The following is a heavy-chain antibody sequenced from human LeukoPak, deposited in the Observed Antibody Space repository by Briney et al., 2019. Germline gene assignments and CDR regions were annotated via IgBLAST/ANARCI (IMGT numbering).Heavy chain of an antibody. D-gene: IGHD1-1*01. J-gene: IGHJ4*02. Sequence: GGSLRLSCVASGFTFSSYAVSGFRQAPGKGLEWVSAVGRSGVDTYYADSVRGRFTISKDSSKNTLQMNSLSAEDTAIYYCVKHSGGVYGNSDSWGQGILVTVSS. V-gene: IGHV3-23*01. CDR3: VKHSGGVYGNSDS. CDR1: GFTFSSYA. CDR2: VGRSGVDT.